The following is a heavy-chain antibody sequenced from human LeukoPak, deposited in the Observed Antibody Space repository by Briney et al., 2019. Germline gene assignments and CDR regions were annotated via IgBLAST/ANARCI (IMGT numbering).Heavy chain of an antibody. CDR3: ARSPPMVVPAAMVYYYMDV. J-gene: IGHJ6*03. Sequence: GASVKVSCKASGGTFSSYAISWVRQAPGQGLEWMGGIIPIFGTANYAQKFQGRVTITADESTSTAYMELSSLRSEDTAVCYCARSPPMVVPAAMVYYYMDVWGKGTTVTISS. CDR2: IIPIFGTA. V-gene: IGHV1-69*13. D-gene: IGHD2-2*01. CDR1: GGTFSSYA.